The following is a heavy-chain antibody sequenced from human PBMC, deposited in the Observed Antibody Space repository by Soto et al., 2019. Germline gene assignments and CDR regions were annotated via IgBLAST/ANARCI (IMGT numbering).Heavy chain of an antibody. Sequence: SETLSLTCAVSGGSISSGHYPWTWIRQPPGKGLEWIGYIYPGGNTYYNPSLKSRVTISVDTSKNQFSLKLSSVTGADTAVYYCARERGDSHWIDPWGQGTLVTVSS. CDR1: GGSISSGHYP. CDR3: ARERGDSHWIDP. V-gene: IGHV4-30-2*01. J-gene: IGHJ5*02. CDR2: IYPGGNT. D-gene: IGHD2-21*01.